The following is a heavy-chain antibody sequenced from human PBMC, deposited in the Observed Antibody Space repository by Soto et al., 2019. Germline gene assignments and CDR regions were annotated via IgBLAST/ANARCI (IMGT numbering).Heavy chain of an antibody. J-gene: IGHJ5*02. D-gene: IGHD2-21*02. CDR3: ARDQGVVVTADNWFDP. V-gene: IGHV4-4*07. Sequence: SETLSLTCTVSGGSITDYSWVWIRQPAGKGLEWIGRIFSSGSTNYNPSLKGRITMPLDTSKNQFSLKLNSATATDTAVYFCARDQGVVVTADNWFDPWGQGILVTVSS. CDR2: IFSSGST. CDR1: GGSITDYS.